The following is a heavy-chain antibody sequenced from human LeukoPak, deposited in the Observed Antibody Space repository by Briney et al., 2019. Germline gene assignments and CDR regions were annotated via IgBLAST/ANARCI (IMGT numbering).Heavy chain of an antibody. J-gene: IGHJ4*02. Sequence: PSETLSLTCTVPGVSISSSNYYWGWIRQPPGKGLEWIGSIYYSGSTHYNPSLKSRVTISVDTSRNQFSLRLSSLTAADTAMYFCAKSLYDYRSGTYFRPFDYWGQGTLVTVSS. D-gene: IGHD3-10*01. CDR2: IYYSGST. CDR3: AKSLYDYRSGTYFRPFDY. V-gene: IGHV4-39*01. CDR1: GVSISSSNYY.